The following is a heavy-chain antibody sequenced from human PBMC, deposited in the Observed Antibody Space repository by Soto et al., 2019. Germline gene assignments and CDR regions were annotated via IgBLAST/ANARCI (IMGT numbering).Heavy chain of an antibody. CDR1: GGTFSRYS. CDR3: AREARDRETGLVPAAIDGMDV. Sequence: QVQLVQSGAEVKKPGSSVKVSCKASGGTFSRYSITWVRQAPGHGLEWIGRIIPIFGIPSYAQKFQGRVTITADESTSTAYMELSRLRSADPAVYYCAREARDRETGLVPAAIDGMDVWGQGTTVTVSS. D-gene: IGHD2-2*01. V-gene: IGHV1-69*08. CDR2: IIPIFGIP. J-gene: IGHJ6*02.